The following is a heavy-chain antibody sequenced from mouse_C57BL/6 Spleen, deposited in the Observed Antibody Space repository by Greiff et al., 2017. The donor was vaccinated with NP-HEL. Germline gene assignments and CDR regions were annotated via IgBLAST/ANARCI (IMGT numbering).Heavy chain of an antibody. CDR1: GFTFSSYG. V-gene: IGHV5-6*01. Sequence: EVKLMESGGDLVKPGGSLKLSCAASGFTFSSYGMSWVRQTPDKRLEWVATISSGGSYTYYPDSVKGRFTISRDNAKNTLYLQMSSLKSEDTAMYYCARIYGNWFAYWGQGTLVTVSA. D-gene: IGHD1-1*01. CDR2: ISSGGSYT. CDR3: ARIYGNWFAY. J-gene: IGHJ3*01.